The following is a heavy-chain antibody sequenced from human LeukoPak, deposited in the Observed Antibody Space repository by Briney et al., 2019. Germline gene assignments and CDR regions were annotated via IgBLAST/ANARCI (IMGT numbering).Heavy chain of an antibody. CDR2: IIPIFGTA. D-gene: IGHD2-2*03. CDR3: ARDGHCSCTSCALLP. V-gene: IGHV1-69*13. Sequence: SVKVSCKGSGGAFTSCAISWVRQAPGQGLEWMGGIIPIFGTANYAQKFQGRVTITADESTSTAYMELSSLRSEDTAVYYCARDGHCSCTSCALLPWGQGTLVTVSS. J-gene: IGHJ5*02. CDR1: GGAFTSCA.